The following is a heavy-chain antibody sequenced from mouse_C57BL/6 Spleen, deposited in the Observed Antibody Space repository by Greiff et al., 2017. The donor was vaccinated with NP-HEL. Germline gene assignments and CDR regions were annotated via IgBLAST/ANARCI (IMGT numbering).Heavy chain of an antibody. CDR1: GYTFTSYW. D-gene: IGHD2-1*01. Sequence: QVQLQQPGAELVMPGASVKLSCKASGYTFTSYWMHWVKQRPGQGLEWIGELDPSDSYTNYNQKFKGKSTLTVDKSSSTAYMQISSLTSEDSAVYYCARRDGNYARDYWGQGTSVTVSS. J-gene: IGHJ4*01. CDR2: LDPSDSYT. CDR3: ARRDGNYARDY. V-gene: IGHV1-69*01.